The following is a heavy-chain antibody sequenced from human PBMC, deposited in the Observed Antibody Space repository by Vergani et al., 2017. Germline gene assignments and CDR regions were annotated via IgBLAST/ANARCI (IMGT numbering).Heavy chain of an antibody. J-gene: IGHJ4*02. CDR3: ARDRRGRPDY. CDR1: GYTFTSYD. Sequence: QVPLVQSGAEVKKPGASVNVSCKASGYTFTSYDINWVRQATGQGLEWMGWMNPNSGNTGYAQKFQGRVTMTRDTSISTAYMELSRLRSDDTAVYYCARDRRGRPDYWGQGTLVTVSS. V-gene: IGHV1-8*01. CDR2: MNPNSGNT.